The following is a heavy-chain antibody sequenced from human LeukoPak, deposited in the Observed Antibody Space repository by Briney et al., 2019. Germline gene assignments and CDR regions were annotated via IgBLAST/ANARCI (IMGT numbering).Heavy chain of an antibody. Sequence: PSETLSLTCTVSGGSVSSGSYYWSWIRQPPGKGLEWIGYIYYSGSTNYNPSLNSRVTISVDTSKNQFSLKLSSVTAADTAVYYCARDLYGSGSYSHRDWGQGTLVTVSS. CDR3: ARDLYGSGSYSHRD. CDR1: GGSVSSGSYY. D-gene: IGHD3-10*01. J-gene: IGHJ4*02. CDR2: IYYSGST. V-gene: IGHV4-61*01.